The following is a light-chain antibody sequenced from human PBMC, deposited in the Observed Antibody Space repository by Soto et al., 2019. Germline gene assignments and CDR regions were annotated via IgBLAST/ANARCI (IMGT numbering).Light chain of an antibody. J-gene: IGKJ3*01. CDR2: AAS. V-gene: IGKV1-39*01. CDR3: QQSDRTSFT. Sequence: DLQMTQSPSSLSASVGDRVTITCRASQRISTYLNWYQQKPGRAPKLLIYAASTFQSGVPSRFSGGGSGTDFTLTISSLQPEDSATYYCQQSDRTSFTFGPGTKVDIK. CDR1: QRISTY.